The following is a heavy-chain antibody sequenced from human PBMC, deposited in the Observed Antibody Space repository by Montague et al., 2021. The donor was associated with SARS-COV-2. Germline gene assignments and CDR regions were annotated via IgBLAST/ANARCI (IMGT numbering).Heavy chain of an antibody. V-gene: IGHV4-34*01. J-gene: IGHJ5*02. CDR2: INHSGST. CDR3: ARGRYSSGWYGQLNWFDP. CDR1: GGSFSGYY. D-gene: IGHD6-19*01. Sequence: SETLSLTCAVYGGSFSGYYWSWIRRPPGKGLEWIGEINHSGSTNYNPSLKSRVTISVDTSKNQFSLKLSSVTAADTAVYYCARGRYSSGWYGQLNWFDPWGQGTLVTVSS.